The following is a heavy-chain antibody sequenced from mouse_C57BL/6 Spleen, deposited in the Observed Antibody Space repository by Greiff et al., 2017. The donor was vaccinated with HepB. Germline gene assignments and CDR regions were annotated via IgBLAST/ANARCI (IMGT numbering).Heavy chain of an antibody. CDR1: GYTFTEYT. D-gene: IGHD2-1*01. CDR2: FYPGSGSI. V-gene: IGHV1-62-2*01. J-gene: IGHJ2*01. Sequence: QVHVKQSGAELVKPGASVKLSCKASGYTFTEYTIHWVKQRSGQGLEWIGWFYPGSGSIKYNEKFKDKATLTADKSSSTVYMELSRLTSEDSAVYFCARHDDGNYSLDYWGQGTTLTVSS. CDR3: ARHDDGNYSLDY.